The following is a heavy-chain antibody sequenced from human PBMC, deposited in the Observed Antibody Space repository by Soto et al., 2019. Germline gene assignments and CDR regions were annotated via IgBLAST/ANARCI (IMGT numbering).Heavy chain of an antibody. Sequence: GASVKVSCKASGGTFSSYAISWVRQAPGQGLEWMGGIIPIFGTANYAQKFQGRVTITADESTSTAYMELSSLRSEDTAVYYCARDPLPYSIAHPYYFDYWGQGTLVTVSS. V-gene: IGHV1-69*13. CDR3: ARDPLPYSIAHPYYFDY. CDR2: IIPIFGTA. CDR1: GGTFSSYA. D-gene: IGHD6-13*01. J-gene: IGHJ4*02.